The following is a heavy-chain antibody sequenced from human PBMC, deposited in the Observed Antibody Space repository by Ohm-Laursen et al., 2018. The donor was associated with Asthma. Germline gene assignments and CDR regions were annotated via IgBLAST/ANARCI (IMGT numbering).Heavy chain of an antibody. CDR2: ISYDGSNK. CDR1: GFTFSSYA. J-gene: IGHJ6*02. D-gene: IGHD4-17*01. V-gene: IGHV3-30-3*01. CDR3: AREFYGPNYYYYYGMDV. Sequence: SLRLSCAASGFTFSSYAMHWVRQAPGKGLEWVAVISYDGSNKYYADSVKGRFTISRDNSKNTLYLQMNSLRAEDTAVYYCAREFYGPNYYYYYGMDVWGQGTTVTVSS.